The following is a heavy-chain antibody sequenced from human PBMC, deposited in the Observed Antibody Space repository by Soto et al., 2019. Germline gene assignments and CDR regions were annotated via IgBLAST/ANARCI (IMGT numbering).Heavy chain of an antibody. Sequence: PSETLSLTCTVSGGSISSSSYYWGWIRQPPGKGLEWIGSIYYSGSTYYNPSLKSRVTISVDTSKNQFSLKLSSVTAADTAVYYCAGQHKYSYGPGYFDYWGQGTLVTVS. V-gene: IGHV4-39*01. CDR1: GGSISSSSYY. D-gene: IGHD5-18*01. CDR2: IYYSGST. J-gene: IGHJ4*02. CDR3: AGQHKYSYGPGYFDY.